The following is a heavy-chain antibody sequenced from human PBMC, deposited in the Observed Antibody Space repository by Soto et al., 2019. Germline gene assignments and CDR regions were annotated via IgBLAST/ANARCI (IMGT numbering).Heavy chain of an antibody. CDR1: GFTFSSYG. V-gene: IGHV3-30*18. CDR3: AKDMVVYTYGACDY. CDR2: IAYDGSNK. Sequence: QVQLVESGGAVVQPGKSLRLSCAASGFTFSSYGMYWVRQAPGKGLEWVAAIAYDGSNKYHADSVKGRFTISRDNSKNTLYLQMNSLRAEDTAVYYCAKDMVVYTYGACDYWGQGAPASFSS. J-gene: IGHJ4*02. D-gene: IGHD2-8*02.